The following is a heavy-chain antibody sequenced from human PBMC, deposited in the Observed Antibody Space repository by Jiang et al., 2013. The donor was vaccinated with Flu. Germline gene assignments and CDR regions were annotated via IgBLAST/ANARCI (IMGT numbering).Heavy chain of an antibody. CDR2: INWNGGST. CDR1: GFTFDDYG. J-gene: IGHJ5*02. Sequence: SGFTFDDYGMRLGPAKLQGRGWSGSSGINWNGGSTGYADSVKGRFTISRDNAKNSLYLQMNSLRAEDTALYHCARGNSGSFIYNWFDPWGQGTLVTVSS. D-gene: IGHD1-26*01. V-gene: IGHV3-20*01. CDR3: ARGNSGSFIYNWFDP.